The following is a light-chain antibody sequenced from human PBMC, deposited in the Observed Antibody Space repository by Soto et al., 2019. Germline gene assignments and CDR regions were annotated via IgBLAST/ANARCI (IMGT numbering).Light chain of an antibody. V-gene: IGKV1-33*01. Sequence: DIQMTQSPSSLSTSVGDRVSITCQASQDISNYLNWYQQKPGKAPKLLIYDASNLETGVPSRFSGRGSGTDFTLTISSLQPEDIATYYCQQYENIPPTFGQGTRLEIK. J-gene: IGKJ5*01. CDR1: QDISNY. CDR3: QQYENIPPT. CDR2: DAS.